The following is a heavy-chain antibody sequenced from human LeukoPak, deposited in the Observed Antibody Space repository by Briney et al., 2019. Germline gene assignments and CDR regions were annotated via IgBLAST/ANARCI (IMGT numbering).Heavy chain of an antibody. V-gene: IGHV3-73*01. D-gene: IGHD2-2*01. CDR3: VRLGSTSPGNWYKLFDQ. J-gene: IGHJ4*02. Sequence: PGGSLRLSCAASGFTFSGSAMHWVRQASGKGLEWVGRIRSKANSYATAYAASVKGRFTISRDDSKNTAYLQMNSLKTEDTAVYYCVRLGSTSPGNWYKLFDQWGQGTLVTVSS. CDR1: GFTFSGSA. CDR2: IRSKANSYAT.